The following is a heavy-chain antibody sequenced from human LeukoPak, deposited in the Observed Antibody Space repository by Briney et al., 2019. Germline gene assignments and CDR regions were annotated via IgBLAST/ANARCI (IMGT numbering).Heavy chain of an antibody. CDR1: GFTFSSYS. D-gene: IGHD5-18*01. CDR3: ARVYGIQGAFGY. V-gene: IGHV3-21*01. J-gene: IGHJ4*02. CDR2: IDRSSSSNFI. Sequence: PGGSLRLSCAASGFTFSSYSMNWVRQAPGKGLEWVSSIDRSSSSNFIYYTDSVKGRFTISRDNAKNSLYLQMNSLRAEDTAVYYCARVYGIQGAFGYWGQGTLVTVST.